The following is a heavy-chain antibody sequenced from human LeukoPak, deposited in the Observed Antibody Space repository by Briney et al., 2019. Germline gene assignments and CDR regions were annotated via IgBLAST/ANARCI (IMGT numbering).Heavy chain of an antibody. CDR1: GFSLTTSGEG. D-gene: IGHD4-11*01. Sequence: GPTLVNPTQTLTLTCTFSGFSLTTSGEGVGWVRQRPGKSSEWLALIYWNDDKRYSPSLKRRLTITKDTSKNQVVLTMINMDPVDTATYYCAHRGYRNYLCWDYWGQGTLVTVSS. J-gene: IGHJ4*02. CDR3: AHRGYRNYLCWDY. CDR2: IYWNDDK. V-gene: IGHV2-5*01.